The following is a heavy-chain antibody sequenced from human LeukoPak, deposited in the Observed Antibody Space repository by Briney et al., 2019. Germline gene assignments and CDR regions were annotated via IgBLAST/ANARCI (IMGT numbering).Heavy chain of an antibody. CDR2: ISSSSSYI. Sequence: GGSLRLSCAASGFTFSSYSMNWVRQAPGKGLEWVSSISSSSSYIYYADSEKGRFTISRDNAKNSLYLQMNSLRAEDTAVYYCARDTKDIVVLVAAYYYYYYMDVWGKGTTVTVSS. CDR3: ARDTKDIVVLVAAYYYYYYMDV. CDR1: GFTFSSYS. V-gene: IGHV3-21*01. D-gene: IGHD2-15*01. J-gene: IGHJ6*03.